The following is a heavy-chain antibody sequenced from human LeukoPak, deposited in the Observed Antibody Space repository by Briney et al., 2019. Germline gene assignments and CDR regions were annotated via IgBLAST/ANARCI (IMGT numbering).Heavy chain of an antibody. Sequence: PGGSLRLSCAASGFTFSSYAMSWVRQAPGKGLEWVSAISGSGGSTYYADSVKGRFTISRDNSKNTLYLQMSSLRSEDTAVYYCARAGRDGYFFDYWGQGTLVTVSS. CDR1: GFTFSSYA. D-gene: IGHD5-24*01. J-gene: IGHJ4*02. CDR2: ISGSGGST. CDR3: ARAGRDGYFFDY. V-gene: IGHV3-23*01.